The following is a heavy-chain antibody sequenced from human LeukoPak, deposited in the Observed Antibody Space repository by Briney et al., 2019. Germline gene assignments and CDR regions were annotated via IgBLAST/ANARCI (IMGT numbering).Heavy chain of an antibody. CDR2: INPNSGGT. CDR1: GYTFTGYY. V-gene: IGHV1-2*02. Sequence: GASVKVSCKASGYTFTGYYMHWVRQAPGQGLEWMGWINPNSGGTNYAQKFQGRVTMTRDTSISTAYMELSRLRSDDTAVYYCAGDLSRIAARPGYFQHWGQGTLVTVSS. J-gene: IGHJ1*01. CDR3: AGDLSRIAARPGYFQH. D-gene: IGHD6-6*01.